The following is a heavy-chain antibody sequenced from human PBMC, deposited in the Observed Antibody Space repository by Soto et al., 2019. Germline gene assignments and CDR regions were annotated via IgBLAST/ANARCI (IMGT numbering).Heavy chain of an antibody. CDR3: ARDLSRWAEYYMDV. CDR2: IKQDGSEK. D-gene: IGHD4-17*01. CDR1: GFTFSSYW. J-gene: IGHJ6*03. Sequence: GGSLRLSCAASGFTFSSYWMSWVHQAPGKGLEWVANIKQDGSEKYYVDSVKGRFTISRDNAKNSLYLQMNSLRAEDTAVYYCARDLSRWAEYYMDVWGKGTTVTVSS. V-gene: IGHV3-7*01.